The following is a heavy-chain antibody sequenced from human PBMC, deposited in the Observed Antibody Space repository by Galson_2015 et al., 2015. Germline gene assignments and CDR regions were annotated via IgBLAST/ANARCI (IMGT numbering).Heavy chain of an antibody. V-gene: IGHV5-51*01. CDR3: ARQGSGRNWGSYYDMDV. Sequence: QSGAEVTKPGESLQISCKGSGYSFTSYWIAWVRQMPGKGLEWMGIIYPGDSDTRYSPSFQGQVTISADKSISTAYLQWSSLKASDTAMYYCARQGSGRNWGSYYDMDVWGKGTTVTVSS. J-gene: IGHJ6*03. CDR1: GYSFTSYW. D-gene: IGHD7-27*01. CDR2: IYPGDSDT.